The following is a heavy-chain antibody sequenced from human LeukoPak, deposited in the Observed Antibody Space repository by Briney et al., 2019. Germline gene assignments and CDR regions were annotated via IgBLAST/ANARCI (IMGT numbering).Heavy chain of an antibody. Sequence: GESLQISCKGSGYSFTNYWIAWVRQLPGKGLEWMGIIYPGDSDTRYSPSFQGQVTISTDKSINTAYPQWSSLKASDTAMYYCARFFTMVRGLDYWGQGTLVTVSS. J-gene: IGHJ4*02. CDR1: GYSFTNYW. CDR2: IYPGDSDT. CDR3: ARFFTMVRGLDY. V-gene: IGHV5-51*01. D-gene: IGHD3-10*01.